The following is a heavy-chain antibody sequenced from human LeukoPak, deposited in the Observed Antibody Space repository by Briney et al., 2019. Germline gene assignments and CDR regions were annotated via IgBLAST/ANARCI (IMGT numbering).Heavy chain of an antibody. CDR2: IYYSGST. J-gene: IGHJ4*02. D-gene: IGHD3-22*01. CDR3: AILPYYYDSSGYYYFDY. Sequence: KPSETLSLTCTVSGGSVSSGSYYWSWIRQPPGKGLEWIGYIYYSGSTNYNPSLKSRVTISVDTSKNQFSLKLSSVTAADTAVYYCAILPYYYDSSGYYYFDYWGQGTLATVSS. CDR1: GGSVSSGSYY. V-gene: IGHV4-61*01.